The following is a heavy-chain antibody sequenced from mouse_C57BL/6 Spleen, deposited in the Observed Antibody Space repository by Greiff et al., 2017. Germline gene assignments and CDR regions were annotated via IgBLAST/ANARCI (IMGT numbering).Heavy chain of an antibody. D-gene: IGHD2-3*01. CDR1: GYTFTEYT. CDR2: FYPGSGSI. CDR3: ARHEGGVGYDGYYGSFAY. J-gene: IGHJ3*01. Sequence: VVKPGASVKLSCKASGYTFTEYTIHWVKQRSGQGLEWIGWFYPGSGSIKYNEKFKDKATLTADKSSSTVYMELSRLTSEDSAVYFCARHEGGVGYDGYYGSFAYWGQGTLVTVSA. V-gene: IGHV1-62-2*01.